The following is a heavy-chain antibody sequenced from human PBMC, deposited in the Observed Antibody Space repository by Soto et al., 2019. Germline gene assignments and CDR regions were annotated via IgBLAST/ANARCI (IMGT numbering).Heavy chain of an antibody. J-gene: IGHJ6*03. V-gene: IGHV3-11*01. CDR1: GFTFSDYY. Sequence: QVQLVESGGGLVKPGGSLRLSCAASGFTFSDYYMSWIRQAPGKGLEWVSYISSSGSTIYYADSVKGRFTISRDNAKNSLYLQMNSLRAEDTAVYYCARDANYDFRSGGKYYYYYMDVWGKGTTVTVSS. D-gene: IGHD3-3*01. CDR2: ISSSGSTI. CDR3: ARDANYDFRSGGKYYYYYMDV.